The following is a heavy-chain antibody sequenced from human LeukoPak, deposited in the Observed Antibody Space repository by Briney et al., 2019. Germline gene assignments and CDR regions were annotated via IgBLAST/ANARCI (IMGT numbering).Heavy chain of an antibody. J-gene: IGHJ4*02. Sequence: GGSMRLSCAASGFTFSSYGMHWVRQAPGKGLEWVAVISYDGSNKYYADSVKGRFTISRDNSKNTLYLQMNSLRADDTAVYYCAKPKAAYYYDSSGYYLDYWGQGTLVTVSS. D-gene: IGHD3-22*01. CDR1: GFTFSSYG. CDR2: ISYDGSNK. CDR3: AKPKAAYYYDSSGYYLDY. V-gene: IGHV3-30*18.